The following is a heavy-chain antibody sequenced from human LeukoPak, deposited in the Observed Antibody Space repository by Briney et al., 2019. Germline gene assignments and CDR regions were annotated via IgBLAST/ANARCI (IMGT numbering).Heavy chain of an antibody. CDR3: AKQGPSVFRSGYSAFDI. Sequence: GGSLRLSCAASGFTFSSYAMSWVRQAPGKGLEWVSAISGSGGSTYYADSVKGRFTISRDNSKNTLYLQMNSLRAEDTAVYYCAKQGPSVFRSGYSAFDIWGQGTMVTVSS. CDR2: ISGSGGST. J-gene: IGHJ3*02. D-gene: IGHD3-3*01. V-gene: IGHV3-23*01. CDR1: GFTFSSYA.